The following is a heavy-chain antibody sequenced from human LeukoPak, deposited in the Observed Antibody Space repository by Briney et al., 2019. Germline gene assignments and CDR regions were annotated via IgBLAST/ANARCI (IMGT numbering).Heavy chain of an antibody. Sequence: ASVKVSCKASGYTLTCYGISWVRQAPRQGLEWMGWISGYNGNTNYAQKFQGRVTMTTDTSTSTAYMDLRSLRSDDTAVYYCARLNEDYDILTGYYGPLDYWGQGTLVTVSS. CDR1: GYTLTCYG. D-gene: IGHD3-9*01. J-gene: IGHJ4*02. V-gene: IGHV1-18*01. CDR2: ISGYNGNT. CDR3: ARLNEDYDILTGYYGPLDY.